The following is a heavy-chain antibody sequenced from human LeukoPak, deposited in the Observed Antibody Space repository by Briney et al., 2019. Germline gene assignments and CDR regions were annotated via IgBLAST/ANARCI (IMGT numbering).Heavy chain of an antibody. CDR3: ARAGELRYMDV. J-gene: IGHJ6*03. Sequence: GGSLRLSCTVSGFTVSSNSMSWVRQAPGKGLEWVSFIYSDNTHYSDSVKGRFTISRDNAKNSLFLQMSSLRADDTAIYYCARAGELRYMDVWGKGTAVTVSS. V-gene: IGHV3-53*01. D-gene: IGHD3-16*01. CDR1: GFTVSSNS. CDR2: IYSDNT.